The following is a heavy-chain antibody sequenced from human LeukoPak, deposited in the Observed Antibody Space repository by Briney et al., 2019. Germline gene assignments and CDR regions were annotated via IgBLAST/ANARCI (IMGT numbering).Heavy chain of an antibody. CDR1: GFTVSSNY. CDR2: IYSGGST. J-gene: IGHJ6*04. V-gene: IGHV3-53*01. CDR3: AKDIGFGITMLRGMDV. D-gene: IGHD3-10*01. Sequence: PGGSLRLSCAASGFTVSSNYMSWVRQAPGKGLEWVSVIYSGGSTYYADSVKGRFTISRDNSKNTLYLQMNSLRAEDTAVYYCAKDIGFGITMLRGMDVWGIGTTVTISS.